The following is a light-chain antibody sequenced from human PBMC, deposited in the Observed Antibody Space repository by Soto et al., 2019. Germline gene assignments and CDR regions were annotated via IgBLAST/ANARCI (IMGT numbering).Light chain of an antibody. Sequence: DIQMTQSPSTLSASVGDRVTITCRSSQSISGYLAWYQQKPGKAPKLLIYDASSLESGVPSRFSGSASGTEFTLTISSLQPDDFATYYCQQYNTYPWTFGQGTKVYIK. V-gene: IGKV1-5*01. J-gene: IGKJ1*01. CDR1: QSISGY. CDR2: DAS. CDR3: QQYNTYPWT.